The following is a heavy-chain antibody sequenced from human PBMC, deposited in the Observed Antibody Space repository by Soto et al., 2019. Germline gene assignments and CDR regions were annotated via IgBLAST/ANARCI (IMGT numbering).Heavy chain of an antibody. J-gene: IGHJ6*02. Sequence: VGSLRLSCAASGFTFSSYGMHWVRQAPGKGLEWVAVIWYDGSNKYYADSVKGRFTISRDNSKNTLYLQMNSLRAEDTAVYYCARDRTGGPHRYCSSTSCSGMDVWGQGTTVTVSS. D-gene: IGHD2-2*01. CDR3: ARDRTGGPHRYCSSTSCSGMDV. V-gene: IGHV3-33*01. CDR1: GFTFSSYG. CDR2: IWYDGSNK.